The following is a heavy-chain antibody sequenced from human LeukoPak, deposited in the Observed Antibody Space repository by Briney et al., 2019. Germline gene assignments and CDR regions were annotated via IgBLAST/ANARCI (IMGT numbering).Heavy chain of an antibody. CDR1: GYTFTSYG. J-gene: IGHJ4*02. Sequence: ASVKVSCKASGYTFTSYGISWVRQAPGQGLEWMGWISAYNGNTNYAQKLQGRVTMTTDTSTTTAYMELRSLRSDDTAAYYCARGYYYDSSGYYPTSDYWGQGTLVTVSS. CDR3: ARGYYYDSSGYYPTSDY. D-gene: IGHD3-22*01. CDR2: ISAYNGNT. V-gene: IGHV1-18*01.